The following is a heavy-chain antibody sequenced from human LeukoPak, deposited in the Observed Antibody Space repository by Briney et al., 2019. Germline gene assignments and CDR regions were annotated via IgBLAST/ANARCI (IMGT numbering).Heavy chain of an antibody. D-gene: IGHD2-8*01. V-gene: IGHV1-2*02. CDR2: INPNSGGT. CDR3: ASADCTNGVCLFDP. Sequence: GASVKVSCKASGYTFTGYYMHWVRQAPGQGLEWMGWINPNSGGTNYAQKFQGRVTMTRDTSISTAYMELSRLRSDDTAVYYCASADCTNGVCLFDPWGQGTLVTVSS. CDR1: GYTFTGYY. J-gene: IGHJ5*02.